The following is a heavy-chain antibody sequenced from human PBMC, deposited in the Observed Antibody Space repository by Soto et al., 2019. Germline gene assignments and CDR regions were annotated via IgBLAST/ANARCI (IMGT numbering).Heavy chain of an antibody. D-gene: IGHD6-13*01. CDR3: ARSPDYSSSWYPGTLFDY. V-gene: IGHV4-39*01. Sequence: TSETLSLTCTVSGGSISSSSYYWGWIRQPPGKGLEWIGSIYYSGSTYYNPSLKSRVTISVDTSKNQFSLKLSSVTAADTAVYYCARSPDYSSSWYPGTLFDYWGQGTLVTVSS. CDR2: IYYSGST. J-gene: IGHJ4*02. CDR1: GGSISSSSYY.